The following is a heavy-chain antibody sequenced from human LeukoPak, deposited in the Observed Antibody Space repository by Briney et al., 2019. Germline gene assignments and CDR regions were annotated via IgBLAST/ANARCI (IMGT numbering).Heavy chain of an antibody. CDR1: GYTFTSYD. J-gene: IGHJ3*02. CDR3: ARGSNTDDAFDI. V-gene: IGHV1-8*01. Sequence: ASVKVSCKASGYTFTSYDINWVRQAPGQGLEWMGWMNPNSGNTGYAQKFQGRVTITRNTSISTAYMELSSLRSEDTAVYYCARGSNTDDAFDIWGQGTMVTVSS. CDR2: MNPNSGNT. D-gene: IGHD2/OR15-2a*01.